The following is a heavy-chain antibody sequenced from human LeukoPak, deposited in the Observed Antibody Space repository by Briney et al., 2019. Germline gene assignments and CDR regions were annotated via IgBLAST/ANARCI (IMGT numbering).Heavy chain of an antibody. Sequence: PGGSLRLSGAASGFTFSSYAMHWVRQAPGKGLEWVAVISYDGSNKYYADSVKGRFTISRDNSKNTLYLQMNSLRAEDTAVYYCARDRYGDYGDFDYWGQGTLVTVSS. V-gene: IGHV3-30-3*01. CDR2: ISYDGSNK. D-gene: IGHD4-17*01. CDR3: ARDRYGDYGDFDY. CDR1: GFTFSSYA. J-gene: IGHJ4*02.